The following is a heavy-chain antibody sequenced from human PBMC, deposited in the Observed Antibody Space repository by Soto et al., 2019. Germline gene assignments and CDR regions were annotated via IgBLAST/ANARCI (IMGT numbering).Heavy chain of an antibody. Sequence: QVQLVESGGGVVQPGRSLRLSCAASGFTFSSYAMHWVRQAPGKGLEWVAVISYDGSNKYYADSVKGRFTISRDNSKNTLYLQMNSLRAEDTAVYYCARERSPVVVTAPGAFDIWGQGTMVTVSS. CDR2: ISYDGSNK. V-gene: IGHV3-30-3*01. CDR1: GFTFSSYA. CDR3: ARERSPVVVTAPGAFDI. D-gene: IGHD2-21*02. J-gene: IGHJ3*02.